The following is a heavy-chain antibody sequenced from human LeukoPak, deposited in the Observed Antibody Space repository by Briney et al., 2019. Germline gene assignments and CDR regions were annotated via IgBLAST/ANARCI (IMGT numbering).Heavy chain of an antibody. CDR2: IYYSGST. D-gene: IGHD1-26*01. CDR3: AKSVGATTRSYWYFDL. J-gene: IGHJ2*01. V-gene: IGHV4-39*01. Sequence: PSETLSLTCTVSGGSISSSSYYWGWIRQPPGKGLEWIGSIYYSGSTYYNPSLKSRVTISVDTSKNQFSLKLSSVTAADTAVYYCAKSVGATTRSYWYFDLWGRGTLVTVSS. CDR1: GGSISSSSYY.